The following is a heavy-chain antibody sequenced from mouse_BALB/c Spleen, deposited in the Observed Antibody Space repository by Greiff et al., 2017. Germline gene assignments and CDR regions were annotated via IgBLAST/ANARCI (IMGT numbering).Heavy chain of an antibody. D-gene: IGHD2-4*01. CDR1: GFTFSSFG. CDR2: ISSGSSTI. J-gene: IGHJ3*01. Sequence: EVQGVESGGGLVQPGGSRKLSCAASGFTFSSFGMHWVRQAPEKGLEWVAYISSGSSTIYYADTVKGRFTISRDNPKNTLFLQMTSLRSEDTAMYYCARPIYYDYDSWFAYWGQGTLVTVSA. CDR3: ARPIYYDYDSWFAY. V-gene: IGHV5-17*02.